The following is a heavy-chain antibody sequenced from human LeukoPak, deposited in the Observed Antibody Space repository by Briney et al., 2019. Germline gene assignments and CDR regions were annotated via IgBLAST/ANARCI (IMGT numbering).Heavy chain of an antibody. CDR1: GYTFTSYG. CDR2: ISAYNGNT. V-gene: IGHV1-18*01. CDR3: ARDLGYCSSTGCWGEYFQH. Sequence: ASVKVSCKASGYTFTSYGISWVRQAPGQGLEWMGWISAYNGNTNYAQKLQGRVTMTTDTSTSTAYMELRSLRSDDTAVYYCARDLGYCSSTGCWGEYFQHWGQGTLVTVSS. D-gene: IGHD2-2*01. J-gene: IGHJ1*01.